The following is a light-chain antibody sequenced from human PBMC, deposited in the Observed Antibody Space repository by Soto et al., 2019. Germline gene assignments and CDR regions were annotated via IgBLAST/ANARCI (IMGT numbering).Light chain of an antibody. J-gene: IGKJ1*01. Sequence: DIQMTQSPSSLSASVGDRVSLTCRASQIISTHLSWYQQKPGKAPKLLIYAASSLQSWVPSRFTGSGYGTDFTLTLSSLQPEDFATYYCQQSYTSWGTFGQGTKVEIK. CDR2: AAS. V-gene: IGKV1-39*01. CDR3: QQSYTSWGT. CDR1: QIISTH.